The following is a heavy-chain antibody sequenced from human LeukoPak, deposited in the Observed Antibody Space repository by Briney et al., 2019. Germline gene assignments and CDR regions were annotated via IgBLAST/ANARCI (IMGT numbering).Heavy chain of an antibody. D-gene: IGHD5-12*01. CDR3: VKDRDSGYDSLDS. J-gene: IGHJ4*02. CDR2: LSSNGGRT. CDR1: GFIFSNFA. Sequence: GGSLRLSCSASGFIFSNFAMRWVRQAPGTGLEYVSALSSNGGRTYYADSVKGRFTISRDNSKNTLYLQMSSLRAEDTAVYYCVKDRDSGYDSLDSWGQGILVTVSS. V-gene: IGHV3-64D*06.